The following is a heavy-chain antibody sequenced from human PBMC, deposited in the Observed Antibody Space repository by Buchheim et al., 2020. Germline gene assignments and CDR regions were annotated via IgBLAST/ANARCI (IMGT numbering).Heavy chain of an antibody. D-gene: IGHD6-6*01. CDR2: IDWDDDK. Sequence: QVTLRESGPALVKPTQTLTLTCTFSGFSLSTRGMCVSWIRQPPGKALEWLARIDWDDDKYYSTSLKTRPTISKDTSKNQVVLTMTNMDPVDTATYYCARIRYSSSSRYFDYWGQGTL. CDR1: GFSLSTRGMC. CDR3: ARIRYSSSSRYFDY. V-gene: IGHV2-70*15. J-gene: IGHJ4*02.